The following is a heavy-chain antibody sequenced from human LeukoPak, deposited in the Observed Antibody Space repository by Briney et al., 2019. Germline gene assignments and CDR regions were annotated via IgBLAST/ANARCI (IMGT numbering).Heavy chain of an antibody. CDR3: ARVGSGRSPFDP. CDR2: IYADGST. D-gene: IGHD3-10*01. V-gene: IGHV3-53*01. CDR1: GFTVSSNY. J-gene: IGHJ5*02. Sequence: GGSLRLSCAASGFTVSSNYMNWVRQAPGKGLEWVSGIYADGSTNYADSVKGRFTISRDNSKNTLYLQMNSLRAEDTAMYYCARVGSGRSPFDPWGQGTLVTVSS.